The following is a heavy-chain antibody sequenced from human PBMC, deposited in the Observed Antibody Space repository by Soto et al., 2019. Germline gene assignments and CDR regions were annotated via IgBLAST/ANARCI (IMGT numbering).Heavy chain of an antibody. D-gene: IGHD3-3*01. Sequence: PSDTLSVTCTVSGGSISSIVYYGGWIRQPPWKGLEWMGSIYYSGSTYYNPSLKSRVTISVDTSKNQFSLKLSSVTAADTAVYYCARHTPAISISDHWGQGTLVSVS. CDR2: IYYSGST. J-gene: IGHJ4*02. CDR3: ARHTPAISISDH. V-gene: IGHV4-39*01. CDR1: GGSISSIVYY.